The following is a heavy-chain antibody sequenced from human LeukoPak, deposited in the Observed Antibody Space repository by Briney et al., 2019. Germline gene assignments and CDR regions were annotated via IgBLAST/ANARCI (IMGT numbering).Heavy chain of an antibody. D-gene: IGHD1-26*01. V-gene: IGHV3-23*01. Sequence: GGSLRLSCAASGFTFSSYDMSWVRQAPGKGLEWVSAISGSGGSTYYADSVKDRFTISRDNSKNTLYLQMNSLRAEDTAVYYCAKDRGVVGANLYYFDFWGQGTLVTVSS. CDR1: GFTFSSYD. CDR2: ISGSGGST. CDR3: AKDRGVVGANLYYFDF. J-gene: IGHJ4*02.